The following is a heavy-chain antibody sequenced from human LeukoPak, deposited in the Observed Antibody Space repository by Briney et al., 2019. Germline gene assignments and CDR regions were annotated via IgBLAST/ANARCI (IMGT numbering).Heavy chain of an antibody. V-gene: IGHV1-2*02. J-gene: IGHJ4*02. CDR3: ARSFVVVVTASTHFDY. Sequence: ASVKVSCKASGYTFTDYYMHWVRQAPGQELEWMGWIHPNSGGTNYAQHFQGRVAMTRDTSISTAYVELINLRSDDTAVYYCARSFVVVVTASTHFDYWGQGTLVTVSS. D-gene: IGHD2-15*01. CDR2: IHPNSGGT. CDR1: GYTFTDYY.